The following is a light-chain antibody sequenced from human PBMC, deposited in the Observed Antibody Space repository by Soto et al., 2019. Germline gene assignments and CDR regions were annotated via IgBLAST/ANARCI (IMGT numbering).Light chain of an antibody. CDR3: QQYDNLPMYT. Sequence: DIQMTQSPSSLSASVGDRVTITCQASQDISNYLNWYQQKPGKAPKLLLYDASYLETGVPSRFSGSGSGTDFTLTISSLQPEDIATYYCQQYDNLPMYTFGQGTKLEIK. V-gene: IGKV1-33*01. CDR2: DAS. CDR1: QDISNY. J-gene: IGKJ2*01.